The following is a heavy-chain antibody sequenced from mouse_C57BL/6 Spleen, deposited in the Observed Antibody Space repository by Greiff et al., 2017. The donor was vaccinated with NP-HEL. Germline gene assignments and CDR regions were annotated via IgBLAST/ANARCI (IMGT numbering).Heavy chain of an antibody. J-gene: IGHJ2*01. D-gene: IGHD1-1*01. V-gene: IGHV1-59*01. CDR1: GYTFTSYW. CDR2: IDPSDSYT. CDR3: ARWNYYGSSGNFDY. Sequence: VQLQQPGAELVRPGTSVKLSCKASGYTFTSYWMHWVKQRPGQGLEWIGVIDPSDSYTNYNQKFKGKATLTVDTSSSTAYMQLSSLTSEDSAVYYCARWNYYGSSGNFDYWGQGTTLTVSS.